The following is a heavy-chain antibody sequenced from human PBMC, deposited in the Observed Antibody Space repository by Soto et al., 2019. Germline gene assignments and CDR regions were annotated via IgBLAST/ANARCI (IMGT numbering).Heavy chain of an antibody. J-gene: IGHJ6*02. CDR2: INPNSGGP. V-gene: IGHV1-2*04. CDR1: EYTFTGYY. D-gene: IGHD2-8*01. Sequence: GASVAASWAPPEYTFTGYYMQWARHYTEQGLEWMGWINPNSGGPNYAQKLQGWVTMTRDTSISTAYMELSRLRSDDTAVYYCARGRGLVLMVYAMVGPYGMDGWGQGTTVTFSS. CDR3: ARGRGLVLMVYAMVGPYGMDG.